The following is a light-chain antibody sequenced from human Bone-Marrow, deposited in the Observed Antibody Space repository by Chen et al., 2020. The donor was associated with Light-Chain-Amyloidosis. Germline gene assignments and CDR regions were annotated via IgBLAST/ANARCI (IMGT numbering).Light chain of an antibody. CDR1: NIGSTS. Sequence: YVLTQPSSVSVAPGQTPPRACGGNNIGSTSVHWYQQPPGQAPLLVVYDDSDRPSGIPERLSGSNSGNTATLTISRVEAGDEADYYCQVWDRSSDRPVFGGGTKLTVL. CDR3: QVWDRSSDRPV. V-gene: IGLV3-21*02. CDR2: DDS. J-gene: IGLJ3*02.